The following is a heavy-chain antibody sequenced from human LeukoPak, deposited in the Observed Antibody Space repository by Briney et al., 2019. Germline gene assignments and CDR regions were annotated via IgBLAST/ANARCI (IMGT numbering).Heavy chain of an antibody. V-gene: IGHV3-30*04. Sequence: GGSLRLSCAASGFTFSSYAMYWVRQAPGKGLEWVAVISYDGSNKYYADSVKGRFTISRDNSKNTLYLQMNSLRAEDTAVYYCAVSSSSWLDYWGQGTLVTVSS. D-gene: IGHD6-13*01. J-gene: IGHJ4*02. CDR3: AVSSSSWLDY. CDR2: ISYDGSNK. CDR1: GFTFSSYA.